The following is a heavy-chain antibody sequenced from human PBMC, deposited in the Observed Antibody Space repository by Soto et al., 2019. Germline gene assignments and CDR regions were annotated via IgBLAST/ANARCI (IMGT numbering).Heavy chain of an antibody. Sequence: PSETLSLTCTVSGGSISNYYWSWIRQPPGKGLEWIGDIYYSGSTNYTPSLKSRVTISVDTSKNQFSLKLSSVTAADTAVYYCERDSGYNYGSFRWFDPWGQGTLVTVSS. CDR1: GGSISNYY. J-gene: IGHJ5*02. V-gene: IGHV4-59*01. D-gene: IGHD5-18*01. CDR3: ERDSGYNYGSFRWFDP. CDR2: IYYSGST.